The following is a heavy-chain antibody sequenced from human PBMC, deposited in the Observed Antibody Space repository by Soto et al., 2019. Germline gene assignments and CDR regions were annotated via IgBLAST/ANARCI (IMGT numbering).Heavy chain of an antibody. CDR3: AKDLRYYDILTGYGPLDY. CDR2: ISGSGGST. D-gene: IGHD3-9*01. V-gene: IGHV3-23*01. Sequence: GGSLRLSCAASGFTFSSYAMSWVRQAPGKGLEWVSAISGSGGSTYYADSVKGRFTISRDNSKNTLYLQMKSLRAEDTAVYYCAKDLRYYDILTGYGPLDYWGQGTLVTVSS. J-gene: IGHJ4*02. CDR1: GFTFSSYA.